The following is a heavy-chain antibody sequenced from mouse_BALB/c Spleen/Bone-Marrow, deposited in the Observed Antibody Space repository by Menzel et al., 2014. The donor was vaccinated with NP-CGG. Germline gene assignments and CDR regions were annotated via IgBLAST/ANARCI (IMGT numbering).Heavy chain of an antibody. CDR2: IDPSDSYT. V-gene: IGHV1-69*02. Sequence: QVQLQQSGADLVKPGASVKLSCKASGYTFTSYWMHWVKQRPGQGLEWIVEIDPSDSYTNYNQKFKGKATLTVDKSSSTAYMQLSSLTSEDSAVYYCARGLYGDSVYWGQGTTLTVSS. D-gene: IGHD2-13*01. CDR1: GYTFTSYW. J-gene: IGHJ2*01. CDR3: ARGLYGDSVY.